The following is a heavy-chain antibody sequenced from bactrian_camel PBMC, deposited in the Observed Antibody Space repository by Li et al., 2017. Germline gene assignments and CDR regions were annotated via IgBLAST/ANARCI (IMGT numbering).Heavy chain of an antibody. D-gene: IGHD6*01. CDR1: GYTYSSNV. V-gene: IGHV3S9*01. CDR3: TKPQYSGNPASGY. J-gene: IGHJ4*01. CDR2: IDSDGET. Sequence: HVQLVESGGGSVQAVGSLRLSCAASGYTYSSNVMGWIRQVSGKEREGVASIDSDGETTYADSVKGRFTISRDSAKNTLYLQLDSLKAQDTAMYYCTKPQYSGNPASGYWGQGTQV.